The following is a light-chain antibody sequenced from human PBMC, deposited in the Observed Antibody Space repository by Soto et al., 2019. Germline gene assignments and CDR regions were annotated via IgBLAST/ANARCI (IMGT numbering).Light chain of an antibody. J-gene: IGKJ1*01. CDR3: QRYNNVPKT. CDR2: ATS. CDR1: HDIGKN. Sequence: DFLMTQSPSSLSASVGDRVTITCRASHDIGKNLAWYQQKPGKVPQVLISATSILQSGIPPRFSGSGSAKDFTLTINNLQPEDVVTYYCQRYNNVPKTFGQGTKVEV. V-gene: IGKV1-27*01.